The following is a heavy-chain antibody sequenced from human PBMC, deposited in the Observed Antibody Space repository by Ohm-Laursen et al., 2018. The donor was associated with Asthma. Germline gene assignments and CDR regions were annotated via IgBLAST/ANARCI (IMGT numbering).Heavy chain of an antibody. Sequence: SLRLSCAASGFTFSSYAMSWVRQAPGKGLEWVSAISGSGGSTYYADSVKGRFTISRDNSKNTLYLQMNSLRSEDTAVYFCARAGNLRFSYGMDVWGQGTTVTVSS. CDR2: ISGSGGST. D-gene: IGHD3-3*01. CDR1: GFTFSSYA. V-gene: IGHV3-23*01. CDR3: ARAGNLRFSYGMDV. J-gene: IGHJ6*02.